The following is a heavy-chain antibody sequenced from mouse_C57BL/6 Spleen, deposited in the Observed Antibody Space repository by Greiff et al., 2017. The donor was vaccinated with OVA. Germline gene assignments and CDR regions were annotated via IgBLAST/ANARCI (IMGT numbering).Heavy chain of an antibody. V-gene: IGHV1-15*01. CDR2: IDPETGGT. J-gene: IGHJ2*01. CDR1: GYTFTDYE. D-gene: IGHD1-1*01. CDR3: TRRLITTVVENYFDY. Sequence: QVHVKQSGAELVRPGASVTLSCKASGYTFTDYEMHWVKQTPVHGLEWIGAIDPETGGTAYNQKFKGKAILTADKSSSTAYMELRSLTSEDSAVYYCTRRLITTVVENYFDYWGQGTTLTVSS.